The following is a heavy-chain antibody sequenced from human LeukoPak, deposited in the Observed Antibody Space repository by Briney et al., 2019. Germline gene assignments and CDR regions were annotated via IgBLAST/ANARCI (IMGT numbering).Heavy chain of an antibody. Sequence: SETLSLTCTVSGGSISSGGYYWSWIRQHPGKGLEWIGYIYYSGSTYYNPSLKSRVTISVDTSKNQFSLKLSSVTAADTVVYYCARNYYYGVDYWGQGTLVTVSS. CDR3: ARNYYYGVDY. V-gene: IGHV4-31*03. J-gene: IGHJ4*02. D-gene: IGHD3-10*01. CDR1: GGSISSGGYY. CDR2: IYYSGST.